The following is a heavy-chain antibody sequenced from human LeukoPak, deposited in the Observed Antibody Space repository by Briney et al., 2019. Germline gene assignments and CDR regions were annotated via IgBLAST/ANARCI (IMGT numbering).Heavy chain of an antibody. CDR1: GFTFDDYG. V-gene: IGHV3-20*04. D-gene: IGHD5-24*01. Sequence: GGSLRLSCAASGFTFDDYGMSWVRQAPGKGLEWVSGINWNGGSTGYADSVKGRFTISRDNAKNSLYLQMNSLRAEDTALYYCARAVEVATISDAFDIWGQGTMVTVSS. CDR2: INWNGGST. CDR3: ARAVEVATISDAFDI. J-gene: IGHJ3*02.